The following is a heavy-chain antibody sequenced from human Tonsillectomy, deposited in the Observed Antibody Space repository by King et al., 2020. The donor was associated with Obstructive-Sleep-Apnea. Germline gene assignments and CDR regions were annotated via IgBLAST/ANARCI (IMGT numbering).Heavy chain of an antibody. CDR2: ISYDGSNK. V-gene: IGHV3-30*04. Sequence: VQLVESGGGVVQPGRSLRLSCAASGFTFSSYAMHWVRQAPGKGLEWVAVISYDGSNKYYADSVKGRFTISRDNSKNTLYLQMNSLRAEDTALYYCARWGLYDFWSGYYSRPGPPGLDYWGQGTLVTVSS. CDR1: GFTFSSYA. D-gene: IGHD3-3*01. J-gene: IGHJ4*02. CDR3: ARWGLYDFWSGYYSRPGPPGLDY.